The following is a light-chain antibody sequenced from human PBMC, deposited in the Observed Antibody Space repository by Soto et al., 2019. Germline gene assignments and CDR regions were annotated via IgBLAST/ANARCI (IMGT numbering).Light chain of an antibody. V-gene: IGLV2-14*01. CDR3: SSYTSSSTRD. CDR2: DVS. Sequence: QSVLAQPASVSGSPGQSITISCTGTSSVVGGYNYVSWYQQHPGKAPKLMIYDVSNRPSGVSNRFSGSKSGNTASLTISGLQAEDEADYSCSSYTSSSTRDFGPGTKVNDL. J-gene: IGLJ1*01. CDR1: SSVVGGYNY.